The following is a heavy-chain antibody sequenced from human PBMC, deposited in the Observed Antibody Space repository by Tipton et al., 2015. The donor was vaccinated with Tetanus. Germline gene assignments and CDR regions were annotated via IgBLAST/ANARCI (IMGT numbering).Heavy chain of an antibody. CDR2: VHYSGST. Sequence: TLSLTCTVSGGSISSRNYYWGWIRQPPGRGLEWIGYVHYSGSTNYSPSLRSRVTLSVDTSTNQFSLKLSSVTAADTAVYYCARIGWLQQNKPAFDIWGQGTVVTVSS. J-gene: IGHJ3*02. CDR3: ARIGWLQQNKPAFDI. CDR1: GGSISSRNYY. V-gene: IGHV4-61*05. D-gene: IGHD6-19*01.